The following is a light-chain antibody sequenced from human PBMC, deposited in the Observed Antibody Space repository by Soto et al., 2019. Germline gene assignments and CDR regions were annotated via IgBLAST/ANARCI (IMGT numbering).Light chain of an antibody. V-gene: IGLV1-44*01. Sequence: QSVLTQPPSASGTPGQRVTIFCSGSSSNIGSNTVNWCQQLPGTAPKLLIYSNDQRPSGVPDRFSGSKSGTSASLAISGLQSEDEADYYCAAWDDSLNSAVFGGGTQLTVL. CDR2: SND. CDR3: AAWDDSLNSAV. CDR1: SSNIGSNT. J-gene: IGLJ7*01.